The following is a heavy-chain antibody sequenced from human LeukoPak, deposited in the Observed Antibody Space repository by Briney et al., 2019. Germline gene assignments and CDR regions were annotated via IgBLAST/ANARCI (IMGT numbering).Heavy chain of an antibody. CDR2: ISYDGSNK. CDR3: ARVGWLQSLYYGMDV. CDR1: GFTFSSYA. D-gene: IGHD5-24*01. V-gene: IGHV3-30-3*01. J-gene: IGHJ6*02. Sequence: PGGSLRLSSAASGFTFSSYAMHWVRQAPGKGLEWVAVISYDGSNKYYADSVKGRFTISRDNSKNTLYLQMNSLRAEDTAVYYCARVGWLQSLYYGMDVWGQGIPVTVSS.